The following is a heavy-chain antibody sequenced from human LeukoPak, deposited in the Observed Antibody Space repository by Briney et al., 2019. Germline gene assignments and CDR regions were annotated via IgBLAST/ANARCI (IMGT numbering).Heavy chain of an antibody. CDR2: IYHSGST. Sequence: SETLSLTCAVSGYSISSGYYWCWIRQPPGKGLEWIGSIYHSGSTYYNPFLKSRVTISVDTSKNQFSLKLSSVTAADTAVYYCARALGYCSSTSCYTPIDYWGQGTLVTVSS. V-gene: IGHV4-38-2*01. CDR1: GYSISSGYY. D-gene: IGHD2-2*02. CDR3: ARALGYCSSTSCYTPIDY. J-gene: IGHJ4*02.